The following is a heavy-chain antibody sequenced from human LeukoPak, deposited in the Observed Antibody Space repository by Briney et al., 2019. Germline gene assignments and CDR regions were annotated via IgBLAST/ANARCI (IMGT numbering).Heavy chain of an antibody. CDR1: GFSLSTSS. CDR3: AKRLSNNYFEH. V-gene: IGHV3-23*03. CDR2: IYPDSSDT. Sequence: GGSLRLSCVASGFSLSTSSMAWVRQAPGGRPEWVSDIYPDSSDTYYADSVKGRFSISRDDSKSTLYPQMDSLRAEETATYYCAKRLSNNYFEHWGQGTLVTVSS. J-gene: IGHJ4*02. D-gene: IGHD2/OR15-2a*01.